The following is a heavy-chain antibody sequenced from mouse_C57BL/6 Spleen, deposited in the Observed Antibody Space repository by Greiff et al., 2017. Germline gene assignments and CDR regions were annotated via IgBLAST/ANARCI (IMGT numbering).Heavy chain of an antibody. J-gene: IGHJ3*01. CDR1: GYAFSSSW. CDR3: ARSLGLFAY. D-gene: IGHD4-1*01. CDR2: IYPGDGDT. V-gene: IGHV1-82*01. Sequence: QVQLKESGPELVKPGASVKISCKASGYAFSSSWMNWVKQRPGKGLEWIGRIYPGDGDTNYNGKFKGKATLTADKSSSTAYMQLSSLTSEDSAVYFCARSLGLFAYWGQGTLVTVSA.